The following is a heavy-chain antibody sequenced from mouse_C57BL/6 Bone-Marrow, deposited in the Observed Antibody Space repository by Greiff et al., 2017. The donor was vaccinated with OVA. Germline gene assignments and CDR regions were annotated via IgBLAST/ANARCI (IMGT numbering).Heavy chain of an antibody. CDR1: GYAFTNYL. CDR3: ARGGYYDGYFWFAY. V-gene: IGHV1-54*01. CDR2: INPGSGGT. Sequence: VQLQQSGAELVRPGTSVKVSCKASGYAFTNYLIEWVKQRPGQGLEWIGVINPGSGGTNYNEKFKGKATLTADKSSSTAYMQLSSLTSEDSAVYFCARGGYYDGYFWFAYWGQGTLVTVSA. D-gene: IGHD2-3*01. J-gene: IGHJ3*01.